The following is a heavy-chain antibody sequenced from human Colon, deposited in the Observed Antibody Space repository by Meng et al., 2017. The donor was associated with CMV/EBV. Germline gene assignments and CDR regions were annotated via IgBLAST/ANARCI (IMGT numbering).Heavy chain of an antibody. CDR2: IKQDGSEK. J-gene: IGHJ6*02. Sequence: GESLKISCAASGFTFSSYWMSWVRQAPGKGLEWVANIKQDGSEKYYVDSVKGRFTISRDNAKNSLYLQMNSLRAEDTAVYYCARGVVVPAATYGMDVWGQGTLVTVSS. D-gene: IGHD2-2*01. CDR3: ARGVVVPAATYGMDV. V-gene: IGHV3-7*01. CDR1: GFTFSSYW.